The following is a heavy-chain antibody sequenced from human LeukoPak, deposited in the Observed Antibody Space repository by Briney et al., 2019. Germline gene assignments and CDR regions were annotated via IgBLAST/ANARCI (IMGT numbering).Heavy chain of an antibody. J-gene: IGHJ4*02. CDR3: ARGQGEKSNIAAAGTGDY. CDR1: GFTFSSYS. Sequence: PGGSLRLSCAASGFTFSSYSMNWVRQAPGKGLEWVSYISSSSSTIYYADSVKGRFTISRDNAKNSLYLQMNSLRAEDTAVYYCARGQGEKSNIAAAGTGDYWGQGTLVTVSS. V-gene: IGHV3-48*01. CDR2: ISSSSSTI. D-gene: IGHD6-13*01.